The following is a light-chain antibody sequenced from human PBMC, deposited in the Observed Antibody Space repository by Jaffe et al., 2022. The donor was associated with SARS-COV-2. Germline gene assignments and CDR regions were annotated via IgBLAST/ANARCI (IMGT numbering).Light chain of an antibody. Sequence: EIVMTQSPVTLSVSPGERATLSCRASQSVNTNLAWYQQKLGQAPRLLIYGASTRATGIPARFSGSGSGTEFTLIISSLQSEDSAIYYCQEYNNWRGTFGGGTKVEIK. CDR1: QSVNTN. CDR2: GAS. J-gene: IGKJ4*01. CDR3: QEYNNWRGT. V-gene: IGKV3-15*01.